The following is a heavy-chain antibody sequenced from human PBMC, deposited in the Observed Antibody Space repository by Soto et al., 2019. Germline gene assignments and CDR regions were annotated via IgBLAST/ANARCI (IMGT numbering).Heavy chain of an antibody. J-gene: IGHJ4*02. CDR1: GFTFSSYS. V-gene: IGHV3-21*01. D-gene: IGHD2-21*01. CDR2: ISSRNNDM. Sequence: EVQLVESGGGLVKPGGSLRLSCAASGFTFSSYSMNWVRQAPGKGLEWVSTISSRNNDMYYVDSVKGRFTISRDNARNSVYLQMNSLRADDTAVDYCARDGKGGCCGAGGQGTLVTVSS. CDR3: ARDGKGGCCGA.